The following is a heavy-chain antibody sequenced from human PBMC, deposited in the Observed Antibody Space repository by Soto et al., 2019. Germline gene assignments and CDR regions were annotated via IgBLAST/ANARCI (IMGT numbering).Heavy chain of an antibody. Sequence: EVQLVESGGGLVQFGGSLRLYCAASGFTFSSYWMHWVRQVPGKGLVWVSRIKGDETNTGYADSVKGRFTISRDNVKNTLYLQMNSLRAEDTAVYYCARGLSGYYGYDYWGQGSLVTVSS. CDR1: GFTFSSYW. D-gene: IGHD5-12*01. CDR3: ARGLSGYYGYDY. J-gene: IGHJ4*02. V-gene: IGHV3-74*01. CDR2: IKGDETNT.